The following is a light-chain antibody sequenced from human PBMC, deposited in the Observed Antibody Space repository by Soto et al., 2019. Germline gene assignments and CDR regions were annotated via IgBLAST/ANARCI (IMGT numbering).Light chain of an antibody. J-gene: IGKJ5*01. Sequence: EIVMTQSPATLSVSPGERATLSCRASLSVGSNLAWYQQKAGQAPRLLIYGASTRATGIAARFSGSGFGPEFTLTISSLQSEDFALYYCQQYNNWPPVTFGQGTRLEIK. V-gene: IGKV3-15*01. CDR1: LSVGSN. CDR3: QQYNNWPPVT. CDR2: GAS.